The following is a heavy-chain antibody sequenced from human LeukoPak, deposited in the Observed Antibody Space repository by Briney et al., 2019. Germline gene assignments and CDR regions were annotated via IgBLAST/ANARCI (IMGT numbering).Heavy chain of an antibody. J-gene: IGHJ4*02. CDR1: GFTFSGYW. V-gene: IGHV3-21*01. Sequence: KAGGSLRLSCAASGFTFSGYWMHWVRQAPGKGLEWVSSISSSGNYIFYADSVKGRFTISRDNAKNSLYLQMNSLRADDTAVYYCARDRGAKRPPDYWGQGTLVTVSS. CDR2: ISSSGNYI. CDR3: ARDRGAKRPPDY. D-gene: IGHD3-10*01.